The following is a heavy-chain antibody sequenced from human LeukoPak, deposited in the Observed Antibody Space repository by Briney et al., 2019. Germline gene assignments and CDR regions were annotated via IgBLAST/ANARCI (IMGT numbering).Heavy chain of an antibody. V-gene: IGHV3-23*01. J-gene: IGHJ6*02. Sequence: GGSLRLSCAASGFAFSTYAMSWVRQAPGKGLEWVSGTSGSGATTYYTDSVKGRFTMSRDSSKNTLYLQMNSLRAEDTAVYYCAIKGVRGYGTDGMDVWGQGTTVTVSS. CDR3: AIKGVRGYGTDGMDV. CDR2: TSGSGATT. D-gene: IGHD5-12*01. CDR1: GFAFSTYA.